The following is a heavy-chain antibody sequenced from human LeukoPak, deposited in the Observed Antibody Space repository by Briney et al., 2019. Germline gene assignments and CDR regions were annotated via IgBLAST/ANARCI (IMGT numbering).Heavy chain of an antibody. D-gene: IGHD6-13*01. CDR2: ISAGGGRT. CDR1: GLTFSDYS. CDR3: AKDAAGPEY. V-gene: IGHV3-23*01. J-gene: IGHJ4*02. Sequence: PGGSLRPSCAASGLTFSDYSMTWVRQAPGKGLFWVSGISAGGGRTYYADSVKGRLSISRDNSRNTLYLQMNSLRAEDTAVYYCAKDAAGPEYWGQGTLVTVSS.